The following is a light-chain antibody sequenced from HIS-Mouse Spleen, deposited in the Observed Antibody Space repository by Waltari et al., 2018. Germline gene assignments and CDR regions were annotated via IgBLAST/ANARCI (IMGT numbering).Light chain of an antibody. V-gene: IGKV3-11*01. Sequence: ELVLTQSPATLSLSPGERATLSCRASQSVSSYLAWYQQKPGQAPRLLIYDASNRATGIPARFSGSGSGTDFTLTISSLEPEDFAVYYCQQRSNWPPFGQGTKVEIK. CDR2: DAS. CDR1: QSVSSY. CDR3: QQRSNWPP. J-gene: IGKJ1*01.